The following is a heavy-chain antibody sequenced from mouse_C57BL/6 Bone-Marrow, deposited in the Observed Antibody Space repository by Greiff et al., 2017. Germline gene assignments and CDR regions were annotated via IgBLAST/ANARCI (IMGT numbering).Heavy chain of an antibody. CDR3: ARYSYGNYWYFDV. CDR1: GYSITSDY. CDR2: ISYSGST. V-gene: IGHV3-8*01. D-gene: IGHD2-1*01. J-gene: IGHJ1*03. Sequence: EVKLVESGPGLAKPSQTLSLTCSVTGYSITSDYWNWIRKFPGNKLEYMGYISYSGSTYYNPSLKSRISITRDTSKNQYYLQLNSVTTEDTATYYCARYSYGNYWYFDVWGTGTTVTVSS.